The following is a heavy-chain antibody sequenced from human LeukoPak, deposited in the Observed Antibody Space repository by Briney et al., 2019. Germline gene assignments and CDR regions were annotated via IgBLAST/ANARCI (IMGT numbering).Heavy chain of an antibody. V-gene: IGHV3-30*02. Sequence: GGSLRLSCAASGFTFSSYGMHWVRQAPGKGLEWVAFIRYDGSNKYYADSVKGRFTISRDSSKNTLYLQMNSLRAEDTAVYYCAKDLSDYINWFDPWGQGTLVTVSS. CDR3: AKDLSDYINWFDP. CDR2: IRYDGSNK. J-gene: IGHJ5*02. D-gene: IGHD4-11*01. CDR1: GFTFSSYG.